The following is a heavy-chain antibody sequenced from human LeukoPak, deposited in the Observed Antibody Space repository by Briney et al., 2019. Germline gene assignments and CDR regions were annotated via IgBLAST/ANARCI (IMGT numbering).Heavy chain of an antibody. CDR1: GGSISSYY. CDR2: IYYSGST. J-gene: IGHJ6*02. V-gene: IGHV4-59*01. Sequence: SETLSLTCTVSGGSISSYYWSWIRQPPGKGQEWIGYIYYSGSTNYNPSLKSRVTISVDTSKNQFSLKLSSVTAADTAVYYCARDSSYYYGMDVWGQGTTVTVSS. CDR3: ARDSSYYYGMDV.